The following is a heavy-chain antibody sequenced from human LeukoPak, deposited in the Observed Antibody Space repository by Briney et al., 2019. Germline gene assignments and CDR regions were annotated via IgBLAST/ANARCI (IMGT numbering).Heavy chain of an antibody. CDR2: IYSGGTT. V-gene: IGHV3-53*01. CDR1: GLTVNSNY. J-gene: IGHJ4*02. Sequence: PGGSLRLSCAASGLTVNSNYMNWVRQAPGKGLQWVSAIYSGGTTYYADSVKGRFTISRDNSKNTLYLQMNSLRAEDTAVYYCARALLVRNGYNYSPNYFDYWGQGTLVTVSS. CDR3: ARALLVRNGYNYSPNYFDY. D-gene: IGHD5-24*01.